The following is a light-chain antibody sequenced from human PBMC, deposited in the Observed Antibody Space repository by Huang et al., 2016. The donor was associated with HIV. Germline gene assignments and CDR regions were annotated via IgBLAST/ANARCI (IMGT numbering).Light chain of an antibody. CDR2: DAS. V-gene: IGKV3-11*01. Sequence: EIVLTQSPATLSLSPGESATLSCRASRSVRRYLAWYHQKPGQAPRLLIYDASTRATGTPARFSGSGSETDFTLTISGLEPEDFAVYYCQERSNWPPSITFGQGTKLEI. CDR3: QERSNWPPSIT. J-gene: IGKJ5*01. CDR1: RSVRRY.